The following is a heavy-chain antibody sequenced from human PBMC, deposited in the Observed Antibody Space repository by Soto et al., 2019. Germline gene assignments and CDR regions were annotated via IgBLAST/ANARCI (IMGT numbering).Heavy chain of an antibody. Sequence: SQTLSLTCAISGDSVSSNSAAWNWIRQSPSRGLEWLGRTYYRSKWYNDYAVSVKSRITINPDTSKNQFSLQLNSVTPEDTAVYYCARDRYSSSRGNYYYMDVSGKGTTVTVSS. CDR2: TYYRSKWYN. CDR3: ARDRYSSSRGNYYYMDV. CDR1: GDSVSSNSAA. D-gene: IGHD6-6*01. V-gene: IGHV6-1*01. J-gene: IGHJ6*03.